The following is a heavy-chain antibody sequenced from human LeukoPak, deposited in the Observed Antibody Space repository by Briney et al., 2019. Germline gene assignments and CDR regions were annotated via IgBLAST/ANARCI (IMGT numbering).Heavy chain of an antibody. CDR3: ARGGSGSYWARYYFNY. J-gene: IGHJ4*02. CDR2: IIPIFGTA. D-gene: IGHD3-10*01. V-gene: IGHV1-69*13. Sequence: HWASVKVSCTASGGTFSSYAISWVRQAPGQGLEWMGGIIPIFGTANYAQKFQGRVTITADESTSTAYMELSSLRSEDTAVYYCARGGSGSYWARYYFNYWGQGTLVTVSS. CDR1: GGTFSSYA.